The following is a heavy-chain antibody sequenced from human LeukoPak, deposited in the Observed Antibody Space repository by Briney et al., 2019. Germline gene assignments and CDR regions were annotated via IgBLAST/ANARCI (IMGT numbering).Heavy chain of an antibody. CDR3: AREVPAASDAFDI. V-gene: IGHV1-8*01. CDR1: GYTFTSYD. J-gene: IGHJ3*02. Sequence: ASVKVSCKASGYTFTSYDINWVRQGTGQGLGWMGWMNPNSGNTGYAQKFQSRVTMNRHTSISTAYMELGSLRSEDTAVYYCAREVPAASDAFDIWGRGTMVSVSS. D-gene: IGHD2-2*01. CDR2: MNPNSGNT.